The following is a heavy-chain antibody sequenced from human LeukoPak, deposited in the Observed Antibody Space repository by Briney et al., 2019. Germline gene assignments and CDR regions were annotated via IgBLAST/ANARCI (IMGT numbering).Heavy chain of an antibody. CDR1: GFTFSSYW. Sequence: GGSLRLSCAASGFTFSSYWMYWVRRAPGKGLVWVSHINSDGSSTSYADSVKGRFTISRDNSKNTLYLQMNSLRAEDTAVYYCARDTAMVPDYWGQGTLVTVSS. J-gene: IGHJ4*02. V-gene: IGHV3-74*01. CDR2: INSDGSST. CDR3: ARDTAMVPDY. D-gene: IGHD5-18*01.